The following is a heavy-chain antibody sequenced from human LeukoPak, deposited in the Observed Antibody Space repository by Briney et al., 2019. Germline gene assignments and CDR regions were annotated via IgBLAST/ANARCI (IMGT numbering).Heavy chain of an antibody. D-gene: IGHD3-10*01. Sequence: GGSLRFSCAASGFDVMTNYVNWVRQAPGKGLEWVAVISYDGSNKYYADSVKGRFTISRDNSKNTLYLQMNSLRAEDTAVYYCARDPSSVLLIDYWGQGTLVTVSS. CDR1: GFDVMTNY. CDR2: ISYDGSNK. V-gene: IGHV3-30*03. CDR3: ARDPSSVLLIDY. J-gene: IGHJ4*02.